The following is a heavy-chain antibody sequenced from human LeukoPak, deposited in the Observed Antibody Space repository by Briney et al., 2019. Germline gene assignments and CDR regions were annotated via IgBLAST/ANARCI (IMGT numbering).Heavy chain of an antibody. CDR3: ATWAVAGLDY. CDR2: INPKSGGT. D-gene: IGHD6-19*01. J-gene: IGHJ4*02. V-gene: IGHV1-2*02. Sequence: ASVKVSCKASVNIFNVYNIHWVRQAPGQGLEWMGWINPKSGGTNYKQKFQGRVTMTRDTSISTAYMELSRVRSDDTAVYYCATWAVAGLDYWGQGTLVTVSS. CDR1: VNIFNVYN.